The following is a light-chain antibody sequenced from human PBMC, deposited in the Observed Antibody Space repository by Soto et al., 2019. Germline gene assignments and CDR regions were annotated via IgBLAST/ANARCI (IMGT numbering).Light chain of an antibody. J-gene: IGKJ5*01. CDR2: DAS. V-gene: IGKV3-20*01. CDR1: QSVSSY. Sequence: DIVLTQSPAPLSLSPGERATLSCKASQSVSSYLAWYQQKPGQAPRLLIYDASNRATGIPARFSGSGSGTDCTLTISRLEPEDVAVYYCQQYGSSLITLGQGTRLEIK. CDR3: QQYGSSLIT.